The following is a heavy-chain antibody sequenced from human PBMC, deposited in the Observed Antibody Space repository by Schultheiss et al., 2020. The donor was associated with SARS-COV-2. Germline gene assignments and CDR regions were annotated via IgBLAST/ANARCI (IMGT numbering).Heavy chain of an antibody. CDR2: VNRLGVT. V-gene: IGHV4-34*09. Sequence: SQTLSLTCTVSGGSISSYYWSWIRQPPGGGLEWIGEVNRLGVTNYNPSLKSRVTMSLDTSKNQFSLKLSSVTAADTAVYYCARDGRGYAYYYGMDVWGQGTTVTVSS. J-gene: IGHJ6*02. CDR1: GGSISSYY. CDR3: ARDGRGYAYYYGMDV. D-gene: IGHD5-12*01.